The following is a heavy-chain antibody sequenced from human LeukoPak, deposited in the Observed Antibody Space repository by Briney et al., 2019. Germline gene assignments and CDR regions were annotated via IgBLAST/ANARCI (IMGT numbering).Heavy chain of an antibody. J-gene: IGHJ5*02. V-gene: IGHV3-23*01. Sequence: GGSLRLSRTTSGFTFSTYAMSWVRQAPGKGLEWVSAITSSGGSTFYADSVKGRFTISRDNSKNTLYLQMNSLRVEDTAIYYCAKDLTAAASLRVDPWGQGTLVTVSS. CDR3: AKDLTAAASLRVDP. D-gene: IGHD6-13*01. CDR1: GFTFSTYA. CDR2: ITSSGGST.